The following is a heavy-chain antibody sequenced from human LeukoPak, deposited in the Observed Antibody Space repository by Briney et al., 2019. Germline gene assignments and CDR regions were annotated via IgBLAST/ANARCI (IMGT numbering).Heavy chain of an antibody. Sequence: PGGSLRLSCAASGFTFSSYAMHWVRQAPGKGLEWVAVISYDGSNKYYADSVKGRFTISRDNSKNTLYLQMNSLRAEDTAVYYCAKLSLYYYDSSSGDYWGQGTLVTVSS. D-gene: IGHD3-22*01. V-gene: IGHV3-30-3*02. CDR3: AKLSLYYYDSSSGDY. CDR2: ISYDGSNK. CDR1: GFTFSSYA. J-gene: IGHJ4*02.